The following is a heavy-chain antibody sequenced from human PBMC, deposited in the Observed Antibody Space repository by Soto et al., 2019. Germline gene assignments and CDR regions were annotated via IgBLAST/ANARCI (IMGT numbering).Heavy chain of an antibody. CDR3: ASGGRGHIVVVTAVFGENWFDP. J-gene: IGHJ5*02. CDR2: IYYSGST. V-gene: IGHV4-59*08. D-gene: IGHD2-21*02. CDR1: GGSISSYY. Sequence: PSETLSLTCTVSGGSISSYYWSWIRQPPGKGLEWIGYIYYSGSTNYNPSLKSRVTISVDTSKNQFSLKLSSVTAADTAVYYCASGGRGHIVVVTAVFGENWFDPWGQGTLVTVSS.